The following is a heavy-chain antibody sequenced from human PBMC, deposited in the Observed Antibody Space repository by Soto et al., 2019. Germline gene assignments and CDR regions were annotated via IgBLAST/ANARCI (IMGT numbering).Heavy chain of an antibody. Sequence: GGSLRLSCAASGFTFSSYEMNWVRQAPGKGLEWVSAISGSGGSTYYADSVKGRFTISRDNSKNTLYLQMNSLRAEDTAVYYRAKDRTIFGVVTYYYGMDVWGQGTTVTVSS. CDR2: ISGSGGST. J-gene: IGHJ6*02. CDR3: AKDRTIFGVVTYYYGMDV. CDR1: GFTFSSYE. V-gene: IGHV3-23*01. D-gene: IGHD3-3*01.